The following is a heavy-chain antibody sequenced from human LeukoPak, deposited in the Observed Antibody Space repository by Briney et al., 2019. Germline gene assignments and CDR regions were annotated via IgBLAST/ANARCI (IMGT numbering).Heavy chain of an antibody. J-gene: IGHJ4*02. D-gene: IGHD3-10*01. V-gene: IGHV1-69*06. Sequence: GASVKVSCKASGYTFTGYYMHWVRQAPGQGLEWMGGIIPIFGTANYAQKFQGRVTITADKSTSTAYMELSSLRSEDTAVYYCARELYGSGSYPLDYWGQGTLVTVSS. CDR3: ARELYGSGSYPLDY. CDR2: IIPIFGTA. CDR1: GYTFTGYY.